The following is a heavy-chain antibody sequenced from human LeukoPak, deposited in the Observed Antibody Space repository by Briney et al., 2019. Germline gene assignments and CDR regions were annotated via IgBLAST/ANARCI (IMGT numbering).Heavy chain of an antibody. CDR2: IYHSERT. V-gene: IGHV4-38-2*01. D-gene: IGHD2/OR15-2a*01. CDR1: GYSINSGYY. CDR3: ASSGIVLGAFDI. J-gene: IGHJ3*02. Sequence: SETLSLTCAVSGYSINSGYYWGWIRQPPGKGLEWIGGIYHSERTYYNPSLKSRVTISVDTSKNQFSLKLSSVTAADTAVYYCASSGIVLGAFDIWGQGTMVTVSS.